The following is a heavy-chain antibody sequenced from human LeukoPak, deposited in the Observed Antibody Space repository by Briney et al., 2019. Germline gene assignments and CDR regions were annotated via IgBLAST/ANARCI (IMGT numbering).Heavy chain of an antibody. CDR1: GFTFNNYG. J-gene: IGHJ5*02. CDR3: ARVTRNRPSRTYNWFDP. D-gene: IGHD1-14*01. V-gene: IGHV3-30*03. CDR2: ISYDGSNK. Sequence: PGGSLRLSCAASGFTFNNYGMHWVRQAPGKGLEWVAVISYDGSNKYYADSVKGRFTISRDNSKNTLYLQMNSLRAEDTAVYYCARVTRNRPSRTYNWFDPWGQGTLATVSS.